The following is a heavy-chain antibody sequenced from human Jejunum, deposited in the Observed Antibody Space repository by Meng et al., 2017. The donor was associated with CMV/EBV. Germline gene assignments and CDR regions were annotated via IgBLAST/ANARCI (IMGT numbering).Heavy chain of an antibody. CDR3: ARDLSGYYSFVDY. CDR1: GYTFTGYY. CDR2: INPNNGGA. Sequence: QVQLVQSGAEVERPGASVKVSCKASGYTFTGYYMQWVRQAPGQGPEWMGRINPNNGGANYAQQFQGRVTMTTDTSISTAYMELSRLRSDDTAVYYCARDLSGYYSFVDYWGQGTLVTVSS. D-gene: IGHD3-22*01. J-gene: IGHJ4*02. V-gene: IGHV1-2*06.